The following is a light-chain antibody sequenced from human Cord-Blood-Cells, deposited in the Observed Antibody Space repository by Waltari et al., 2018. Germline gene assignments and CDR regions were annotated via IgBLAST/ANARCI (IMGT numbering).Light chain of an antibody. Sequence: QSALTQPRSVSGSPGQSVTISCTGTSSDVGGYNYVSWYQQHPGKAPKLMIYDVSKRPSGVPYRFSGSKSGNTASLTLSGLQAEDEADYYCCSYAGSYTWFGGGTKLTVL. CDR3: CSYAGSYTW. CDR2: DVS. J-gene: IGLJ3*02. CDR1: SSDVGGYNY. V-gene: IGLV2-11*01.